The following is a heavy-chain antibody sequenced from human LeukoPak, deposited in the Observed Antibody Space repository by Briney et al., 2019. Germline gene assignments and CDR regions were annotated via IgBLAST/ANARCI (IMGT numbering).Heavy chain of an antibody. J-gene: IGHJ3*02. CDR1: GFTLSSYA. Sequence: GRSLRLSCAASGFTLSSYAMHWVRQAPGKGLEWVAVISYDGSNKYYADSVKGRFTISRDNSKNTLYLQMNSLRAEDTAVYYCAKEAARHDAFDIWGQGTMVTVSS. V-gene: IGHV3-30-3*01. D-gene: IGHD6-6*01. CDR2: ISYDGSNK. CDR3: AKEAARHDAFDI.